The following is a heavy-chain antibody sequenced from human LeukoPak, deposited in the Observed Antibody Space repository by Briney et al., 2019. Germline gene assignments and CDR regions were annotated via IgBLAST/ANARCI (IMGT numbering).Heavy chain of an antibody. D-gene: IGHD6-13*01. CDR1: GYTFTGYY. CDR2: INPNSGGT. J-gene: IGHJ4*02. V-gene: IGHV1-2*02. Sequence: AASVKVSCKASGYTFTGYYMHWVRQAPGQGLEWMGWINPNSGGTNYAQKFQGRVTMTRDTSISTACMELSRLRSDDTAVYYCARDPVLSGSSSWYRHWGQGTLVTVSS. CDR3: ARDPVLSGSSSWYRH.